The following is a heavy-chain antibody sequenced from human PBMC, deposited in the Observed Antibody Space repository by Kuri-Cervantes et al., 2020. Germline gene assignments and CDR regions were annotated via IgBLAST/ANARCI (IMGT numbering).Heavy chain of an antibody. CDR1: GYSFTSYG. Sequence: KVSCKGSGYSFTSYGIGWVRQMPGKGLEWMGIIYPGDSDTRYSPSFQGQVTISADKSISTAYLQWSSLKASDTAMYYCARHCSGGSCYSGMDVWGQGTTVTVSS. D-gene: IGHD2-15*01. CDR3: ARHCSGGSCYSGMDV. J-gene: IGHJ6*02. V-gene: IGHV5-51*01. CDR2: IYPGDSDT.